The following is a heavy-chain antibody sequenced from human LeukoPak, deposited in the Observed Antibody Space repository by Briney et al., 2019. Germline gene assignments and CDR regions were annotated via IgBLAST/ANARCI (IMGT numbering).Heavy chain of an antibody. V-gene: IGHV1-69*05. Sequence: GSSVKVSCKASGGTFSSYAISWVRQAPGQGLEWMGGIIPIFGTANYAQKFQGRVTITTDESTSTAYMELSSLRSEDTAVYYCARGTHRDYCSSTSCLNNAEYFQYWGQGTLVTVSS. D-gene: IGHD2-2*01. CDR1: GGTFSSYA. CDR3: ARGTHRDYCSSTSCLNNAEYFQY. J-gene: IGHJ1*01. CDR2: IIPIFGTA.